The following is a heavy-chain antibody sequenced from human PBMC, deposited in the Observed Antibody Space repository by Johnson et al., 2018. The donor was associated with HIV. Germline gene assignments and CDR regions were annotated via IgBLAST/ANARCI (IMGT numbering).Heavy chain of an antibody. D-gene: IGHD6-13*01. CDR2: ISYDGSKK. V-gene: IGHV3-30*18. J-gene: IGHJ3*02. Sequence: QVQLVESGGGVVQPGKSLTLSCVGSGLSFINFGIHWVRQAPGKGPEWVAVISYDGSKKYYADSVKGRFTISRDNSKNTLYLQMNSLRVEDTAVYYCAKVAAAAGTRDALDMWGQGTMVTVSS. CDR1: GLSFINFG. CDR3: AKVAAAAGTRDALDM.